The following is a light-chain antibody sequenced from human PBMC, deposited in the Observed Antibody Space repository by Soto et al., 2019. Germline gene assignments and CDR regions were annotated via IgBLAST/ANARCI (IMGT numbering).Light chain of an antibody. J-gene: IGKJ5*01. CDR3: QQRQYWPPIT. V-gene: IGKV3D-20*02. CDR1: QSVSNNY. CDR2: GAS. Sequence: EIGLTQSPCTLSLCPWSSATLCFISSQSVSNNYLAWYRQKPGQAPSLLIYGASSRATGIPDRFSGSGSGTDFTLTISSLEPEDCAIYYCQQRQYWPPITFGQGTRLEIK.